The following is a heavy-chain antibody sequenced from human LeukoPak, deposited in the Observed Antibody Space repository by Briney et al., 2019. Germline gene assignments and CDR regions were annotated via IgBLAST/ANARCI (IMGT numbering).Heavy chain of an antibody. J-gene: IGHJ4*02. V-gene: IGHV1-46*01. CDR3: ARGVREVGVSSYYFDY. CDR2: INPSGGNT. CDR1: GYSFTSYS. D-gene: IGHD1-26*01. Sequence: GASVKVSCKTSGYSFTSYSIHWVRQAPGQGLEWMGMINPSGGNTNYAQRFQGRVTMTRDTSTGTVYMEVSSLTYEDTAVYYCARGVREVGVSSYYFDYWGQGTLVTVSS.